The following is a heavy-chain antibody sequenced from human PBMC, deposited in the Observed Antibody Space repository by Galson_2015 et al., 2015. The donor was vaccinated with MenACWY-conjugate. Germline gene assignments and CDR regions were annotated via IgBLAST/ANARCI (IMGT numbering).Heavy chain of an antibody. Sequence: SLRLSCAASGFTFSRNGMHWVRQSPGKGLEWVAWIRDIGNDKSYADSVTGRFTISRDNSESTVSLRMNNLRAEDTAEYYCAKDAQWSFDIWGQGTMVTVSS. J-gene: IGHJ3*02. CDR3: AKDAQWSFDI. CDR1: GFTFSRNG. V-gene: IGHV3-30*02. D-gene: IGHD6-19*01. CDR2: IRDIGNDK.